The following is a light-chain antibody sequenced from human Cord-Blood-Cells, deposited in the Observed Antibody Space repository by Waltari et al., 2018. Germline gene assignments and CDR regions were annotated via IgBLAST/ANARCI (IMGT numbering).Light chain of an antibody. Sequence: QMTQPPSSLSASVGDRVTITCRARQSILSDLHRYHPKPGKPPKPLIYSASSLQSGVPSTFSGNGSGTDFTLAMSRLHPEDVARCCCQESYSTPLSCGGVSKVESK. CDR3: QESYSTPLS. V-gene: IGKV1-39*01. CDR1: QSILSD. J-gene: IGKJ4*01. CDR2: SAS.